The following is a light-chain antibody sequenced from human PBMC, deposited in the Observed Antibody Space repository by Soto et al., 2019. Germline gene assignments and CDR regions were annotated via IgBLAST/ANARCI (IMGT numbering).Light chain of an antibody. CDR1: QSISNN. Sequence: EIVMTQSPATLSVSPGGRATLSCRASQSISNNFAWFQQKPGQVPRLLIYDASNRATGIPARFSGSGSGTDFTLTISSLEPEDFAVYYCQQRSTWPLTFGGGTKVDIK. CDR3: QQRSTWPLT. V-gene: IGKV3-11*01. CDR2: DAS. J-gene: IGKJ4*01.